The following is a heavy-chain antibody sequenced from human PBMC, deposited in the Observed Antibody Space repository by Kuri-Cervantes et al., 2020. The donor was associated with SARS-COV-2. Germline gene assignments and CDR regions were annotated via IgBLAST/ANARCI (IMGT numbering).Heavy chain of an antibody. D-gene: IGHD3-10*01. CDR2: IYYSGYT. CDR1: GGSISSYY. CDR3: ARDPGKGKFYYYGLDV. J-gene: IGHJ6*02. Sequence: SETLSLTCTVSGGSISSYYWSWIRQPPGKGLEWIGYIYYSGYTNYNPSLRSRVTMSLDTSKNQFSLRLSSVTTADTAVYYCARDPGKGKFYYYGLDVWGQGTTVTVSS. V-gene: IGHV4-59*01.